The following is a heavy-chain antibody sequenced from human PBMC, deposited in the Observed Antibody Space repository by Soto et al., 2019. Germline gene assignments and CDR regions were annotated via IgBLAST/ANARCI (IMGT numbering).Heavy chain of an antibody. CDR2: IYYSGST. J-gene: IGHJ5*02. D-gene: IGHD6-6*01. V-gene: IGHV4-59*01. CDR3: ARASARLLDWFDP. Sequence: PSETLSLTCTVSGGSISSYYWSWIRQPPGKGLEWIGYIYYSGSTNYNPSLKSRVTISVDTSKNQFSLKLSSVTAADTAVYYCARASARLLDWFDPWGQGTLVTVSS. CDR1: GGSISSYY.